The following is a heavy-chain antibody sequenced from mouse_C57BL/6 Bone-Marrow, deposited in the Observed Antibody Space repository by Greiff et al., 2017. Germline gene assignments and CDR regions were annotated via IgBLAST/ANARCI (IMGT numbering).Heavy chain of an antibody. CDR1: GFTFNTYA. CDR3: VSHDPYYAMDY. Sequence: EVQVVESGGGLVQPKGSLKLSCAASGFTFNTYAMHWVRQAPGKGLEWVARIRSKGSNYATYYADSVKDRFTISRDDSQSMLYLQMNNLKTEDTAMYYCVSHDPYYAMDYWGQGTSVTVSS. J-gene: IGHJ4*01. V-gene: IGHV10-3*01. D-gene: IGHD2-3*01. CDR2: IRSKGSNYAT.